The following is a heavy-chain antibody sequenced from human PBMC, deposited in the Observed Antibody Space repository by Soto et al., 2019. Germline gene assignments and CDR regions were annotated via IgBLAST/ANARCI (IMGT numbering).Heavy chain of an antibody. CDR1: GGSISSGVYY. CDR3: ASSDCSSTSCYEDYYYYYMDV. V-gene: IGHV4-31*03. J-gene: IGHJ6*03. CDR2: IYYSGST. Sequence: PSETLSLTCTVSGGSISSGVYYWSWIRQHPGKGLEWIGYIYYSGSTYYNPSLKSRVTISVDTSKNQFSLKLSSVTAADTAVYYCASSDCSSTSCYEDYYYYYMDVWGKGTTVTVS. D-gene: IGHD2-2*01.